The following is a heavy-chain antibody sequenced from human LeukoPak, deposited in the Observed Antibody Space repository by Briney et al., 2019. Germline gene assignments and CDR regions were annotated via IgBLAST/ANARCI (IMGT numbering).Heavy chain of an antibody. D-gene: IGHD3-10*01. V-gene: IGHV4-39*01. CDR2: IYYSGST. CDR1: GGSISSNSYY. J-gene: IGHJ5*02. Sequence: SETLSLTCTVSGGSISSNSYYWGWVRQSPGKGLEWIGSIYYSGSTYYNPSLKSRVTISVDTSKNQFSLKLSSVTAADTAMYYCARNRYYYGSGNYGVPNWFDPWGQGTLVTVSS. CDR3: ARNRYYYGSGNYGVPNWFDP.